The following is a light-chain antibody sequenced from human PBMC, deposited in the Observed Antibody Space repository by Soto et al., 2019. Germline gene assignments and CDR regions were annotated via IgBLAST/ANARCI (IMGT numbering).Light chain of an antibody. CDR1: QSVSTN. Sequence: ERVMTQSPATLSVSRRERATLXXRASQSVSTNLAWYQQKPGQAPRXVIYGASTRATVSPVRFSGSGSGTEFTLTSSSLQSEDSAVYYCQQYIKWPRTFGQGTKVEIK. J-gene: IGKJ1*01. CDR2: GAS. CDR3: QQYIKWPRT. V-gene: IGKV3-15*01.